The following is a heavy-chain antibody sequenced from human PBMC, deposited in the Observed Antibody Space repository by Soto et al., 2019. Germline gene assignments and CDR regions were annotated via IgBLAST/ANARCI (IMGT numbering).Heavy chain of an antibody. J-gene: IGHJ4*02. CDR1: GFTFSSYA. Sequence: GGSLRLSCAASGFTFSSYAMSWVRQAPGKGLEWVSAISGSGGSTYYADSVKGRFTISRDNSKNTLYLQMNSLRAEDTAVYYCAKDQGRLRYFDWLLDTNFDYWGQGTLVTVSS. V-gene: IGHV3-23*01. CDR3: AKDQGRLRYFDWLLDTNFDY. CDR2: ISGSGGST. D-gene: IGHD3-9*01.